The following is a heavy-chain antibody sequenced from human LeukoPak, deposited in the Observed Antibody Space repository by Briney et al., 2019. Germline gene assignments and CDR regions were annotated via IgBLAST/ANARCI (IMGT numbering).Heavy chain of an antibody. V-gene: IGHV3-23*01. CDR2: IRGSGGNT. CDR1: GFTFSSYA. J-gene: IGHJ5*02. D-gene: IGHD2-15*01. CDR3: AKGWTFLDP. Sequence: GGSLRLSCEASGFTFSSYAMTWVRQAPGKGLEWVSGIRGSGGNTDYADSVKGRFTISRDNSKNTLSLQMNSLRAEDTAVYYCAKGWTFLDPWGQGTLVTVSS.